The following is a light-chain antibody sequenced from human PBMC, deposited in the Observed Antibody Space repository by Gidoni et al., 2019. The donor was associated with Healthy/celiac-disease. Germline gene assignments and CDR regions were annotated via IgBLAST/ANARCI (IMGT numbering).Light chain of an antibody. Sequence: SSELTQDPAVSVALGQTVRITCQGDSLRSYYASWYQQKPGHAPVLVIYGKNNRPSGIPDRFSGSSSGNTASLTITGAQAEDEADYYCNSRDSSGNHDWVFGGGTKLTVL. CDR2: GKN. CDR3: NSRDSSGNHDWV. V-gene: IGLV3-19*01. J-gene: IGLJ3*02. CDR1: SLRSYY.